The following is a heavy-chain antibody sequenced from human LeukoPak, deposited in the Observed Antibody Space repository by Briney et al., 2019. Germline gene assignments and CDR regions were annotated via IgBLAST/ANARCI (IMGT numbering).Heavy chain of an antibody. J-gene: IGHJ4*02. Sequence: PGGSLRLSCAASGFIFSSYGMHWVRQAPGKGLEWVAVISYDDSSKYYADSVKGRFTISRDNSKNTLYLHMSNLRAEDTAVYYCAKQRAGNSWSPDYWGQGTLVTVSS. CDR2: ISYDDSSK. CDR1: GFIFSSYG. CDR3: AKQRAGNSWSPDY. V-gene: IGHV3-30*18. D-gene: IGHD6-13*01.